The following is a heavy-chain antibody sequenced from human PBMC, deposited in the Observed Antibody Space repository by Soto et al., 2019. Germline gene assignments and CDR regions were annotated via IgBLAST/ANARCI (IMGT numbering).Heavy chain of an antibody. Sequence: SETLSLTCTVSGGSISSYYWSWIRQPPGKGLEWIGYIYYSGSTNYNPSLKSRVTISVDTSKNQFSLKLSSVTAADTAVYYCARVRSSSWYLQYGMDVWGQGTTVTV. CDR2: IYYSGST. V-gene: IGHV4-59*01. CDR3: ARVRSSSWYLQYGMDV. CDR1: GGSISSYY. J-gene: IGHJ6*02. D-gene: IGHD6-13*01.